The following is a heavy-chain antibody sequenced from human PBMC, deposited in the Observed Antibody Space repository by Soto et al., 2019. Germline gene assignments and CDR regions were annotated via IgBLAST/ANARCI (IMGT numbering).Heavy chain of an antibody. Sequence: GESLKISCKGSGYSFAGYWITWVRQKPGKVLEWMGRIDPSDSQTYYSPSFRGHVTISVTKSITTVFLQWSSLGASDTAMYYCARQIYDSDTGPNFQYYFDSWGQGXPVTVYS. CDR3: ARQIYDSDTGPNFQYYFDS. CDR2: IDPSDSQT. V-gene: IGHV5-10-1*01. D-gene: IGHD3-22*01. CDR1: GYSFAGYW. J-gene: IGHJ4*02.